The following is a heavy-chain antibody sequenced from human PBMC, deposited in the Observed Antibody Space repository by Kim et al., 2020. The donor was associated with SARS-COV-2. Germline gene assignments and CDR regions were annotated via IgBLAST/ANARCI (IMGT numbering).Heavy chain of an antibody. CDR1: GGSISSSSYY. CDR2: IYYSGST. J-gene: IGHJ6*02. D-gene: IGHD3-3*01. V-gene: IGHV4-39*01. Sequence: SETLSLTCTVSGGSISSSSYYWGWIRQPPGKGLEWIGSIYYSGSTYYNPSLKSRVTISVDTSKNQFSLKLSSVTAADTAVYYCARHNVGFLEEHLSYGMDVWGQGTTVTVSS. CDR3: ARHNVGFLEEHLSYGMDV.